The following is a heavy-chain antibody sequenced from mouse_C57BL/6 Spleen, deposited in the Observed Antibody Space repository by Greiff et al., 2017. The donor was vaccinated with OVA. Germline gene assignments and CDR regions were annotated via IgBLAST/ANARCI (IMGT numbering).Heavy chain of an antibody. CDR3: ARRNSHYYGRDYSDY. CDR1: GYTFTGSW. J-gene: IGHJ2*01. D-gene: IGHD1-1*01. V-gene: IGHV1-9*01. Sequence: VQLQQSGAELMKPGASVKLSCKATGYTFTGSWIEWVKQRPGHGLEWIGEILPGSGSTNYNEKFKGKATFTADTSSNTAYMQLSSLTTEDSAIYYCARRNSHYYGRDYSDYWGQGTTLTVSS. CDR2: ILPGSGST.